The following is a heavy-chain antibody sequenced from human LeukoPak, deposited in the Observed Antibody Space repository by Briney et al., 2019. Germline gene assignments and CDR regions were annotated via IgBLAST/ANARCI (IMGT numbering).Heavy chain of an antibody. D-gene: IGHD2-15*01. CDR3: ARGYCSGGSCYLVGY. Sequence: GASLKISCKGSGSLFTSYWISGVRQLPGKGLEWMGRIDPSDSYTNYSPSFQGHVTISADKSISTAYLQWSSLKASHTAMYYCARGYCSGGSCYLVGYWGQGTLVTVSS. J-gene: IGHJ4*02. CDR2: IDPSDSYT. CDR1: GSLFTSYW. V-gene: IGHV5-10-1*01.